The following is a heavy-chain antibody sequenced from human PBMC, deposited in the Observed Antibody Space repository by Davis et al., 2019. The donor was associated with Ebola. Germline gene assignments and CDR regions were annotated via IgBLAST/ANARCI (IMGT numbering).Heavy chain of an antibody. CDR1: GFTFSSYG. D-gene: IGHD6-19*01. J-gene: IGHJ4*02. CDR3: AKDSQRPESSGWYYYFDY. Sequence: PGGSLRLSCAASGFTFSSYGMHWVRQAPGKGLEWVAVIWYDGSNKYYADSVKGRFTISRDNSKNTLYLQMNSLRAEDTAVYYCAKDSQRPESSGWYYYFDYWGQGTLVTVSS. CDR2: IWYDGSNK. V-gene: IGHV3-33*06.